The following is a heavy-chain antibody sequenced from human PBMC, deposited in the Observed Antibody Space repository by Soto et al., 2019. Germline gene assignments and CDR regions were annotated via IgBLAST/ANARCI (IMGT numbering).Heavy chain of an antibody. D-gene: IGHD5-18*01. Sequence: PSETLSLTCTVSGGSISSGGYYWSWIRQHPGKGLEWIGYIYYSGSSYYNPSLKSRVTISVDTSKNQFSLKLDSVTAADTAVYYCARDLDTATYFDYWGHGTLVTVSS. CDR3: ARDLDTATYFDY. CDR2: IYYSGSS. CDR1: GGSISSGGYY. V-gene: IGHV4-30-4*08. J-gene: IGHJ4*01.